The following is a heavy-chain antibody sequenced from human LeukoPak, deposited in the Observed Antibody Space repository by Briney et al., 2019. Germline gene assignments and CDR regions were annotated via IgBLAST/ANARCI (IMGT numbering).Heavy chain of an antibody. CDR1: GFTFSSYA. CDR3: ARTRGYAPAAIAY. J-gene: IGHJ4*02. CDR2: ISYDGSNK. V-gene: IGHV3-30-3*01. Sequence: GSLRLSCAASGFTFSSYAMHWVRQAPGKGLEGVAVISYDGSNKYYADSVKGRFTLSRDNSKNTLYLQMNSLRAEDTAVYYCARTRGYAPAAIAYWGQGTLVTASS. D-gene: IGHD2-2*01.